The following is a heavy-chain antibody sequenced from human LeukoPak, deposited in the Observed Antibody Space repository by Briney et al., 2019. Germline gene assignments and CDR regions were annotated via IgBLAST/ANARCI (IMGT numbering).Heavy chain of an antibody. CDR3: ARDEGFCSGGSCYLDY. D-gene: IGHD2-15*01. J-gene: IGHJ4*02. Sequence: GGSLRLSCAASGFTFTTYSMNWVRQAPGKGLEWVSSMSSTGSYIYYADSVKGRFTISRDNAKNSLYLQMNSLRAEDTAVYYCARDEGFCSGGSCYLDYWGQGTLVTVSS. CDR1: GFTFTTYS. CDR2: MSSTGSYI. V-gene: IGHV3-21*01.